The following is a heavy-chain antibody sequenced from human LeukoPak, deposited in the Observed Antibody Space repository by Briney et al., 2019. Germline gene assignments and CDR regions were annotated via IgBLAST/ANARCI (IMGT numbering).Heavy chain of an antibody. D-gene: IGHD5-12*01. V-gene: IGHV1-18*01. J-gene: IGHJ4*02. Sequence: ASVKVSCKASGYSFSTYGMSWVRQAPGLGLEWMGWISTGNGNTKYAQKFQGRVTMTTDTSTSTAYMELWSLRSDDTAVYYCARDDSGYVPYWGQGTLVTVSS. CDR3: ARDDSGYVPY. CDR1: GYSFSTYG. CDR2: ISTGNGNT.